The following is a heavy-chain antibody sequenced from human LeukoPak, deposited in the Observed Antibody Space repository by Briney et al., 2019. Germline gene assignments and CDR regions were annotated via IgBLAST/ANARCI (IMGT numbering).Heavy chain of an antibody. CDR1: GFTFSNYA. CDR2: ISASGAAT. CDR3: AKPGVGPTPLLTPHDY. D-gene: IGHD1-26*01. V-gene: IGHV3-23*01. J-gene: IGHJ4*02. Sequence: GGSLRLSRAASGFTFSNYAIDWVRQAPGKGLEWVSAISASGAATYYADSVKGRVTISRDNSKNMLFLQMDSLRAEDTAVYYCAKPGVGPTPLLTPHDYWGQGTLVTVSS.